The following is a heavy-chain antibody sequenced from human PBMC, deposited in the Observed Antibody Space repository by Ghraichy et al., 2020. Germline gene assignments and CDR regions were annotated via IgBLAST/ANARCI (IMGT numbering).Heavy chain of an antibody. Sequence: GGSLRLSCAASGFTFSSYAMHWVRQAPGKGLEWVAVISYDGSNKYYADSVKGRFTISRDNSKNTLYLQMNSLRAEDTAVYYCARSHIDSQGHYYYAMDVWGQGTTVTVSS. CDR2: ISYDGSNK. J-gene: IGHJ6*02. CDR3: ARSHIDSQGHYYYAMDV. D-gene: IGHD2-15*01. CDR1: GFTFSSYA. V-gene: IGHV3-30-3*01.